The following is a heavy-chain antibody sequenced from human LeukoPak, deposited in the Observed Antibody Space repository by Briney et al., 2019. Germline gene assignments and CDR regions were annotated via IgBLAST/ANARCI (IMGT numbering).Heavy chain of an antibody. Sequence: GESLKISFTSPGYIFTNFWIGWVRQMPGKGLEWMVMIYAGDSDTRYSPSCEGQVTILVDKASSNAHLQWSRLQALATATYYCARLDSIRKVLTSHLNGYSYSMDVWGTGTMLIVSS. CDR3: ARLDSIRKVLTSHLNGYSYSMDV. CDR1: GYIFTNFW. D-gene: IGHD2-15*01. CDR2: IYAGDSDT. J-gene: IGHJ6*03. V-gene: IGHV5-51*01.